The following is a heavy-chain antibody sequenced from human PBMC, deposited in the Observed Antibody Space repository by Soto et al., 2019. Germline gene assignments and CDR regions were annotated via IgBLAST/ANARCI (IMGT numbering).Heavy chain of an antibody. V-gene: IGHV4-59*08. D-gene: IGHD7-27*01. CDR1: GDSISTDY. CDR2: IYYGGST. Sequence: SETLSLTCTVSGDSISTDYWSWIRQSPGKGLEWIGFIYYGGSTNYNPSLKILVTIFVDTPKNQFSLKLSSLTAADTAVYYGAKNWNWGSLVHWGQGTLVTAPQ. CDR3: AKNWNWGSLVH. J-gene: IGHJ4*02.